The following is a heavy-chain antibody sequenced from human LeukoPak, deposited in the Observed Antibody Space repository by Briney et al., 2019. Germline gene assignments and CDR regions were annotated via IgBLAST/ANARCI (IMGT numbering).Heavy chain of an antibody. V-gene: IGHV1-8*01. Sequence: PLASVKVSCEASGYTFTSYDINWVRQATGQGLEWMGWMNPNSGNTGYAQKFQGRVTMTTNTSISTAYMELSSLRSEDTAVYYCARREYGSGSYHLVYWGQGTLVTVSS. J-gene: IGHJ4*02. CDR1: GYTFTSYD. D-gene: IGHD3-10*01. CDR3: ARREYGSGSYHLVY. CDR2: MNPNSGNT.